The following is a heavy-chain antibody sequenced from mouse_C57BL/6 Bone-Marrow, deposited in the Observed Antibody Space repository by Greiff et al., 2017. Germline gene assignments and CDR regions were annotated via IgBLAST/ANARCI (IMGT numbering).Heavy chain of an antibody. CDR1: GYTFTSYW. Sequence: VQLQQPGAELVRPGSSVKLSCKASGYTFTSYWMDWVKQRPGQGLEWIGNIYPSDSETHYNQKFKDKATLTVDKSSSTAYMQLSSLTSEDSAVYYCARGDGYYSYFGYWGQGTTLTVSS. J-gene: IGHJ2*01. V-gene: IGHV1-61*01. CDR3: ARGDGYYSYFGY. CDR2: IYPSDSET. D-gene: IGHD2-3*01.